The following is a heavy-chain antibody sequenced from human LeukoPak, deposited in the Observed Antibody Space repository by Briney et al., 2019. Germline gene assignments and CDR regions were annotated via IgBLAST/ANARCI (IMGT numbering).Heavy chain of an antibody. V-gene: IGHV3-30*04. CDR1: GFTFSSYA. CDR3: ARDRSSWYVFDY. J-gene: IGHJ4*02. CDR2: ISYDGSNK. Sequence: GESLRLSCAASGFTFSSYAMHWVRQAPGKGLEWVAVISYDGSNKYYADSVKGRFTISRDNSKNTLYLQMSSLRAEDTAVYYCARDRSSWYVFDYWGQGTLVTVSS. D-gene: IGHD6-13*01.